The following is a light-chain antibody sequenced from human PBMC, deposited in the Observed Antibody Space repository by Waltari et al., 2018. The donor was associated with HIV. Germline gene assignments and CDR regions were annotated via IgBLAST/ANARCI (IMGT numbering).Light chain of an antibody. CDR1: QAINTD. V-gene: IGKV1-16*02. CDR2: AAS. Sequence: DIQMTQSPSSLSADVGDRVTITCRASQAINTDLAWFRQRPGKAPKSLIYAASYLQSGVSSKFSGTGSGTDFTLTISSLQPEDFATYYCQQYNNYPLTFGGGTKVDIK. J-gene: IGKJ4*01. CDR3: QQYNNYPLT.